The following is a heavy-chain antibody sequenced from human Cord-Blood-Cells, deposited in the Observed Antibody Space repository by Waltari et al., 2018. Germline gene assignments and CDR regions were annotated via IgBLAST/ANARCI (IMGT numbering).Heavy chain of an antibody. CDR1: GGSISSSSYY. D-gene: IGHD2-2*01. Sequence: QLQLQESGPGLVKPSETLSLTCTVSGGSISSSSYYWGWIRQPPGKGLEWIGSIYYSGSTYYTPSLKSRVTISVDTSKNQFSLKLSSVTAADTAVYYCARRERRAVVVPAARSGFDYWGQGTLVTVSS. CDR2: IYYSGST. V-gene: IGHV4-39*01. CDR3: ARRERRAVVVPAARSGFDY. J-gene: IGHJ4*02.